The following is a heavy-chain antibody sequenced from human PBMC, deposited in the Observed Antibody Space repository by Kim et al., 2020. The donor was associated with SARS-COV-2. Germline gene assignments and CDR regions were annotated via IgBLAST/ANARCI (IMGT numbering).Heavy chain of an antibody. V-gene: IGHV4-59*13. CDR2: IYYSGST. J-gene: IGHJ4*02. CDR1: GGSISSYY. CDR3: ARSLPFSGYSLGY. D-gene: IGHD3-22*01. Sequence: SETLSLTCTVSGGSISSYYWSWIRQPPGKGLEWIGYIYYSGSTNYNPSLKSRVTISVDTSKNQFSLKLSSVTAADTAVYYCARSLPFSGYSLGYWGQGTLVTVSS.